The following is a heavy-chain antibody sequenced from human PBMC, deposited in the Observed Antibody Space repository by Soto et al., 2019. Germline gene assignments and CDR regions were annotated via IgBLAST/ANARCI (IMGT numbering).Heavy chain of an antibody. CDR3: ARGLGCSGGSCYENYYYYYYMDV. CDR2: MNPNSGNT. V-gene: IGHV1-8*01. Sequence: ASVKVSCKASGYTFTSYDINWVRQATGQGLEWMGWMNPNSGNTGYAQKFQGRVTMTRNTSISTAYVELSSLRSEDTAVYYCARGLGCSGGSCYENYYYYYYMDVWGKGTTVTVXS. CDR1: GYTFTSYD. D-gene: IGHD2-15*01. J-gene: IGHJ6*03.